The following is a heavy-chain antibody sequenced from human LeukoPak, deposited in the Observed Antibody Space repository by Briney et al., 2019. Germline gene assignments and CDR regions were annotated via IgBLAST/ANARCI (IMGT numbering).Heavy chain of an antibody. V-gene: IGHV1-2*02. Sequence: ASVKVSCKASGYTFTGYYMHWVRQAPGQGLEWMGWINPNSGGTNYAQKFQGRVTMTRDTSISTAYMELSRLRSDDTAVYYCARDLIAAAGILWFDPWGKGTTVIVSS. CDR3: ARDLIAAAGILWFDP. J-gene: IGHJ6*04. D-gene: IGHD6-13*01. CDR1: GYTFTGYY. CDR2: INPNSGGT.